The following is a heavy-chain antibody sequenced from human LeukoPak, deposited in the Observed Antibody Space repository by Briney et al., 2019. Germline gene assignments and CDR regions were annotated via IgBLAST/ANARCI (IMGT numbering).Heavy chain of an antibody. D-gene: IGHD2-2*01. CDR3: ARVQYQLLLSYYYYYGMDV. Sequence: ASVKVSCKASGGTFSSYAISWVRQAPGQGLEWMGGIIPIFGTANYAQKFQGRVTITADESTSTAYMELSSLRSEDTAVYYCARVQYQLLLSYYYYYGMDVWGQGTTVTVSS. CDR2: IIPIFGTA. CDR1: GGTFSSYA. V-gene: IGHV1-69*13. J-gene: IGHJ6*02.